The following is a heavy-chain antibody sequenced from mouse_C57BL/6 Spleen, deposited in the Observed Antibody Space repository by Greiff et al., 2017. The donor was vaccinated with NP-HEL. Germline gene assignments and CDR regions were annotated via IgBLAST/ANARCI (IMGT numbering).Heavy chain of an antibody. Sequence: QVQLQQPGAELVKPGASVKLSCKASGYTFTSYWMHWVKQRPGQGLEWIGMIHPNSGSTNYNEKLKSKATLTVDKSSSTAYMQLSSLTSEDSVVYYCAREIRQGYYAMDYWGQGTSVTVSS. V-gene: IGHV1-64*01. CDR2: IHPNSGST. D-gene: IGHD2-12*01. CDR3: AREIRQGYYAMDY. J-gene: IGHJ4*01. CDR1: GYTFTSYW.